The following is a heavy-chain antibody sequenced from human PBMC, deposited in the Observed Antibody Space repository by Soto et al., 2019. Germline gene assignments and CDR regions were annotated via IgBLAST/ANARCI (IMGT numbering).Heavy chain of an antibody. CDR2: IYYSGST. CDR1: GGSISSSSYY. J-gene: IGHJ4*02. D-gene: IGHD6-13*01. Sequence: SETLSLTCTVSGGSISSSSYYWGWIRQPPGKGLEWIGSIYYSGSTYYNPSLKSRVTISVDTSKNQFSLKLSSVTAADTAVYYCARRGIAAAGTRIFDYWGQGTLVTAPQ. V-gene: IGHV4-39*01. CDR3: ARRGIAAAGTRIFDY.